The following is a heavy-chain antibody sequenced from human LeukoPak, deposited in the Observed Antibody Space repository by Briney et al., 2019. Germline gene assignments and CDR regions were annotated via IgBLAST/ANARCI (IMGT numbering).Heavy chain of an antibody. J-gene: IGHJ4*02. D-gene: IGHD6-25*01. CDR3: ARDKFAAYFDY. V-gene: IGHV4-31*03. CDR2: TYHNGDT. CDR1: GGSITSGTYY. Sequence: SQTLSLTCTVSGGSITSGTYYWTWLRQLPGKGLEWIGYTYHNGDTYYNPSLKSRVTISVDTSKNQFSLRLSSVPAADTAVYYCARDKFAAYFDYWGQGTLVTVSS.